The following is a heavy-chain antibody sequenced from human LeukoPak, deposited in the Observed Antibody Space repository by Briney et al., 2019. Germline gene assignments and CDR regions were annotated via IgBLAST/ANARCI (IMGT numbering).Heavy chain of an antibody. Sequence: GGSLRLSCAASGFTFSSYSMNWVRQAPGKGLEWVSSISSSSSYIYYADSVKGRFTISRDNAKNSLYLQMNSLRAEDTAVYYCARDGVGALRTYLALSGMDVWGQGTTVTVSS. J-gene: IGHJ6*02. CDR1: GFTFSSYS. D-gene: IGHD1-26*01. CDR3: ARDGVGALRTYLALSGMDV. CDR2: ISSSSSYI. V-gene: IGHV3-21*01.